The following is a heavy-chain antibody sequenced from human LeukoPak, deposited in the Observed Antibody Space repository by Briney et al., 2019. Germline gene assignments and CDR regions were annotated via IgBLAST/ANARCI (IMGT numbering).Heavy chain of an antibody. CDR3: AREGTYYYGSGSRSTRDAFDI. CDR2: TYYRSKWYY. Sequence: SQTLSLTCAISGDSVSRNTAGWNWIRQSPSRGLEWLGRTYYRSKWYYDFAPSVRNRITINPDTSKNQFSLKLSSVTAADTAVYYCAREGTYYYGSGSRSTRDAFDIWGQGTMVTVSS. CDR1: GDSVSRNTAG. J-gene: IGHJ3*02. D-gene: IGHD3-10*01. V-gene: IGHV6-1*01.